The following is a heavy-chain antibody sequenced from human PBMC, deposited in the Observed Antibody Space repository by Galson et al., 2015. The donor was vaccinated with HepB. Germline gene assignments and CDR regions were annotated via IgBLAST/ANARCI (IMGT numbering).Heavy chain of an antibody. CDR3: AKTGSTGYFDF. CDR2: IWFDGSNK. Sequence: SLRLSCAASGFTFSSYGMHWVRQAPGKGLEWGAVIWFDGSNKYYADSVKGRFTISRDNSKNTLYLQMNSLRAEDTAVYYCAKTGSTGYFDFWGRGTLVTVSS. J-gene: IGHJ2*01. V-gene: IGHV3-33*06. CDR1: GFTFSSYG. D-gene: IGHD2-2*01.